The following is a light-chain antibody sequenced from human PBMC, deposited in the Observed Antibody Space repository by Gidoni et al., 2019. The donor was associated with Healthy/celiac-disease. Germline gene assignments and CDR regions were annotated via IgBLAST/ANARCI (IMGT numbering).Light chain of an antibody. Sequence: EIVLTQSPGTLSLSPGERATLSCRASQSVSSSYLAWYQQKPGQAPRLLSYGASSRATGIPDRFSGSGSGTDFTLTISRLEPEDFAVYYCQQYGSSPWTFSQGTKVEIK. CDR1: QSVSSSY. CDR3: QQYGSSPWT. CDR2: GAS. J-gene: IGKJ1*01. V-gene: IGKV3-20*01.